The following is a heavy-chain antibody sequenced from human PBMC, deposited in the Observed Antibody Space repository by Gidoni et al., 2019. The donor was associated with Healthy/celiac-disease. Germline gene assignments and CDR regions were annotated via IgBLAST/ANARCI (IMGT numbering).Heavy chain of an antibody. CDR2: INPNSGGT. D-gene: IGHD3-3*01. V-gene: IGHV1-2*02. CDR3: AREGKERYDFWSGYYHGPYNWFDP. J-gene: IGHJ5*02. Sequence: QVQLVQSGAEVKTPVASVKVSCKASGYTFTGYYMPWVRQAPGQGLEWMGWINPNSGGTNYAQKFQGRVTMTRDTSISTAYMELSRLRSDDTAVYYCAREGKERYDFWSGYYHGPYNWFDPWGQGTLVTVSS. CDR1: GYTFTGYY.